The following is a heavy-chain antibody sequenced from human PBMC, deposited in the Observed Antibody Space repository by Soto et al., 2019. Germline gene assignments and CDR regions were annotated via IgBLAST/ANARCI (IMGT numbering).Heavy chain of an antibody. Sequence: ASVKVSCKASGGTFRIYAINWVRQAPGQGLEWMGGIIPLLNSTNYAQKFQGGVAITADESTSTAYMELSSLKSEDTAVYYCAHERGKFQLLHRFDYWGPGTLVTVSS. V-gene: IGHV1-69*13. D-gene: IGHD1-26*01. CDR1: GGTFRIYA. CDR3: AHERGKFQLLHRFDY. J-gene: IGHJ4*02. CDR2: IIPLLNST.